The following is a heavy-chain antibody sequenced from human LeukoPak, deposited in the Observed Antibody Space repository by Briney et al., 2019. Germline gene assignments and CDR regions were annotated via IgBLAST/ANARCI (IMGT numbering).Heavy chain of an antibody. CDR2: IYYSGST. J-gene: IGHJ4*02. CDR1: GGSISSSNHY. CDR3: AAKARDFDY. Sequence: PSETLSLTCTVSGGSISSSNHYWGWIRQPPGKGLEWIGTIYYSGSTYYNPSLRSRVTISVDTSKNQFSLNLSSVTAADTAVYYCAAKARDFDYWGQGTLVTVSS. V-gene: IGHV4-39*07.